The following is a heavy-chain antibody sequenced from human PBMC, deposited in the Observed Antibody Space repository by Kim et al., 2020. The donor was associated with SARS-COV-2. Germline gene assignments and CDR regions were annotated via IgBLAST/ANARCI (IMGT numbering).Heavy chain of an antibody. CDR1: GGSISSYY. J-gene: IGHJ4*02. V-gene: IGHV4-59*01. CDR3: ASGIVGATTDHFDY. CDR2: IYYSGST. Sequence: SETLSLTCTVSGGSISSYYWSWIRQPPGKGLEWIGYIYYSGSTNYNPSLKSRVTISVDTSKNQFSLKLSSVTAADTAVYYCASGIVGATTDHFDYWGQGTLVPVSS. D-gene: IGHD1-26*01.